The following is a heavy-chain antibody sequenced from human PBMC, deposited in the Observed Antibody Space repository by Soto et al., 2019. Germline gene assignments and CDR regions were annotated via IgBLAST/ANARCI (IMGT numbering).Heavy chain of an antibody. CDR1: GFTFSNAW. CDR3: TTDTGIYDYVWGSYRYRGDDAFDI. CDR2: IKSKTDGGTT. D-gene: IGHD3-16*02. Sequence: PGGSLRLSCAASGFTFSNAWMNWVRQAPGKGLEWVGRIKSKTDGGTTDYAAPVKGRFTISRDDSKNTLYLQMNSLKTEDTAVYYCTTDTGIYDYVWGSYRYRGDDAFDIWGQGTMVTVSS. J-gene: IGHJ3*02. V-gene: IGHV3-15*07.